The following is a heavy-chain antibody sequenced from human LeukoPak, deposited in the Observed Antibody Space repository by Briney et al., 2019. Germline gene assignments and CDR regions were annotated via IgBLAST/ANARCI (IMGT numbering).Heavy chain of an antibody. CDR3: ARDQGYDILTGLSDY. D-gene: IGHD3-9*01. V-gene: IGHV3-30*04. CDR1: GFTVRTYA. J-gene: IGHJ4*02. Sequence: GRSLRLSCEASGFTVRTYAMHWVSQARGKGLEWVAVISYDGSDKYYADSVKGRFTISRDNSKNTLYLQMNSLRAEDTAVYYCARDQGYDILTGLSDYWGQGPLVTVSS. CDR2: ISYDGSDK.